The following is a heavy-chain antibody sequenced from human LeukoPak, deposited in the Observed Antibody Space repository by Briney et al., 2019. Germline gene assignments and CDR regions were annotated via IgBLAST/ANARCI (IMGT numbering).Heavy chain of an antibody. J-gene: IGHJ4*02. CDR2: IKEDGREK. V-gene: IGHV3-7*03. CDR3: ARDHYFAEDY. CDR1: GFTFTSFW. D-gene: IGHD3-9*01. Sequence: GGSLRLSCAASGFTFTSFWMSWVRQAPGKGLEWVANIKEDGREKYYVDSVKGRFTVSRDNAKNSLYLQMNSLRAEDTAVYYCARDHYFAEDYWAQGTLVTVSS.